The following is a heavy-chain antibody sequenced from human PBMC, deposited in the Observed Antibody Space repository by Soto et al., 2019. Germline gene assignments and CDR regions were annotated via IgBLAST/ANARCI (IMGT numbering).Heavy chain of an antibody. V-gene: IGHV3-66*01. CDR3: ASRRNPYGAYDY. CDR1: GFTVSSNF. D-gene: IGHD4-17*01. J-gene: IGHJ4*02. Sequence: PGGSLRVSCAASGFTVSSNFMSWVRQAPGKGLEWVSIIYSDGSTYYADSVKGRFTISRDNSKNTLYLQMNSLRADDTAVYYCASRRNPYGAYDYWGQGTLVTVS. CDR2: IYSDGST.